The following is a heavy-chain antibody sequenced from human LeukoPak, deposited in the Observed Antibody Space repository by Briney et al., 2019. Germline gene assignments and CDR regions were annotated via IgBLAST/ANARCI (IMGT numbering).Heavy chain of an antibody. D-gene: IGHD1-26*01. J-gene: IGHJ3*02. CDR2: IYPGDSGT. CDR3: ARPLYGSSRVFDI. V-gene: IGHV5-51*01. CDR1: GYTFTTYW. Sequence: GESLKISCKGSGYTFTTYWIGWVRQVPGKGLEWMGIIYPGDSGTRYSPSFQGQVTISADKSISTAYLQWSSLKASDTAVYYCARPLYGSSRVFDIWGQGTMVTVSS.